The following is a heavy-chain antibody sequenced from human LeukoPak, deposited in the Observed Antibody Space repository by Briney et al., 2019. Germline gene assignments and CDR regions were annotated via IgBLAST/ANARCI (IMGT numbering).Heavy chain of an antibody. J-gene: IGHJ6*02. Sequence: GASVKVSCKASGYTFTSYGISWVRQAPGQGLEWMGWISAYNGNTNYAQKLQGRVTMTTDTSTSTAYMELRSLRSDDTAVYYCARVRDILTGHYLLYGMDVWGQGTTVTVSS. CDR3: ARVRDILTGHYLLYGMDV. CDR2: ISAYNGNT. D-gene: IGHD3-9*01. CDR1: GYTFTSYG. V-gene: IGHV1-18*01.